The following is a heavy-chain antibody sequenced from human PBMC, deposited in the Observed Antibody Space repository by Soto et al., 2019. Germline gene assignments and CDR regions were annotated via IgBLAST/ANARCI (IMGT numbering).Heavy chain of an antibody. Sequence: SVKVSCKASGGTFSSYAISWVRQAPGQGLEWMGGIIPIFGTANYAQKFQGRVTITADESTSTAYMELSSLRSEDTAVYYCARDREMATKISYYYYGMDVWGQGTTVTVSS. J-gene: IGHJ6*02. CDR3: ARDREMATKISYYYYGMDV. CDR2: IIPIFGTA. CDR1: GGTFSSYA. V-gene: IGHV1-69*13. D-gene: IGHD5-12*01.